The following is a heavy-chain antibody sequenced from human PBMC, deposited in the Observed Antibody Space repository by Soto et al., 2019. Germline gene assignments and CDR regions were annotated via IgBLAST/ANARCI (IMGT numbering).Heavy chain of an antibody. CDR1: GFDFEDYA. Sequence: VQLVESGGIEVQTGGSLRLSCAAAGFDFEDYAMHWVRQVPGKGLEWVSLTNSDGTDSYYMDSVKGRFTISRDNAKSTLYLQMDRLRPEDTALYFCAKSLYYYDSSPLDHWGQGTLVTVSS. V-gene: IGHV3-43D*04. J-gene: IGHJ4*02. CDR2: TNSDGTDS. CDR3: AKSLYYYDSSPLDH. D-gene: IGHD3-22*01.